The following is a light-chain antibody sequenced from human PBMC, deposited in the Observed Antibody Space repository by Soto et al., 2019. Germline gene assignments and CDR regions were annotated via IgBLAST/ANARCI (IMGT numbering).Light chain of an antibody. Sequence: QSALTQPASVSGSPGQSITISCTGTSSDVGGSHYVSWYQHHPGKVPKLILYEGSYRPSGVSDRFSGAKSGNTASLTISGLQAEDEADYYCQTYDKSLGAWVFGGGTKLTVL. CDR1: SSDVGGSHY. CDR2: EGS. CDR3: QTYDKSLGAWV. V-gene: IGLV2-14*01. J-gene: IGLJ3*02.